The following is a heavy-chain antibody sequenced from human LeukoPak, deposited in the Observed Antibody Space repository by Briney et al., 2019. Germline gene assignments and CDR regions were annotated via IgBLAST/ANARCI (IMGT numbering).Heavy chain of an antibody. J-gene: IGHJ4*02. CDR2: VHHSGRT. V-gene: IGHV4-4*02. CDR3: ARASYDFLTAYYIDY. D-gene: IGHD3-9*01. Sequence: SETLSLTCTVSGVSVSGSHWWSWVRQTPTKGLEWIGEVHHSGRTNLHPSLESRVVISIDKSNNQVSLKLTSVTPADTAVYFCARASYDFLTAYYIDYWGQGTLVTVSS. CDR1: GVSVSGSHW.